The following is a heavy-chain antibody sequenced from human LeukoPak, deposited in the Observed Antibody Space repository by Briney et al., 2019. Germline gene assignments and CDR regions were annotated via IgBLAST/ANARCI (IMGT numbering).Heavy chain of an antibody. CDR2: ISYLSSHV. V-gene: IGHV3-21*01. CDR3: GRAFPPLRTSSAGDL. Sequence: GGSLRLSCAASGFTFSNYWMHWVRQAPGRGLEWVSSISYLSSHVYYGDSVKGRFSISRDNAKNSLYLQMNSLGAEDTAIYYCGRAFPPLRTSSAGDLWGQGILVTVSS. CDR1: GFTFSNYW. J-gene: IGHJ4*02. D-gene: IGHD3-16*01.